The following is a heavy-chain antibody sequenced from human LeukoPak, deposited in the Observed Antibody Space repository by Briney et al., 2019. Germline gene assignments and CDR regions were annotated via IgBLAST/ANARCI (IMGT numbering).Heavy chain of an antibody. D-gene: IGHD6-19*01. CDR1: AFTFSSYA. V-gene: IGHV3-23*01. CDR3: AKDRGLAVASSKVGFDY. J-gene: IGHJ4*02. CDR2: ISGGGGST. Sequence: PGGSLRLSCAASAFTFSSYAMSWVRQAPGKGLQWVSAISGGGGSTYYADSVKGRFAISRDNSKNTLSLQMNSLRAEDTAIYYCAKDRGLAVASSKVGFDYWGQGILVTVSS.